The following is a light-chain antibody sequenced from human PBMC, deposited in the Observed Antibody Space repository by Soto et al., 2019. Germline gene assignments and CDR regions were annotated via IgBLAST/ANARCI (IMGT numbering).Light chain of an antibody. CDR1: QSVSSSY. CDR3: QQYGSSPWT. J-gene: IGKJ1*01. CDR2: GAS. V-gene: IGKV3-20*01. Sequence: EIVLTLSPGTLSLSPGQSATHSCRPSQSVSSSYLAWYQQKPGQAPRLLIYGASSRATGIPDRFSGSGSGTDFTLTISRLEPEDFAVYYCQQYGSSPWTFGQGTKVDIK.